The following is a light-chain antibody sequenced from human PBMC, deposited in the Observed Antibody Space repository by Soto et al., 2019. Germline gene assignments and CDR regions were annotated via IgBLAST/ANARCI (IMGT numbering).Light chain of an antibody. CDR3: QQYERHSPWT. Sequence: DILLTQSPSSLSVSPGESATLSCRASQTVSSNLAWYQQKPGQAPRLLIYDASTRATAVPARFSASGSGTEFTLTISNLQPDDFATYYCQQYERHSPWTFGQGTKVDIK. CDR2: DAS. CDR1: QTVSSN. V-gene: IGKV3D-15*01. J-gene: IGKJ1*01.